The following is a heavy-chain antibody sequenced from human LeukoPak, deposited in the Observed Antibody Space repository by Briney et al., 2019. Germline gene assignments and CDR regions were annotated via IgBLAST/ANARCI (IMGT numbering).Heavy chain of an antibody. CDR2: IIPIFGTA. CDR3: ASIQAAMSEAWDY. J-gene: IGHJ4*02. CDR1: GGTFSSYA. D-gene: IGHD2-2*01. V-gene: IGHV1-69*01. Sequence: ASVKVSCKASGGTFSSYAISWVRQAPGQGLEWMGGIIPIFGTANYAQKFQGRVTITADESTSTAYMELSSLRSEDTAVYYCASIQAAMSEAWDYWGQGTLVTVSS.